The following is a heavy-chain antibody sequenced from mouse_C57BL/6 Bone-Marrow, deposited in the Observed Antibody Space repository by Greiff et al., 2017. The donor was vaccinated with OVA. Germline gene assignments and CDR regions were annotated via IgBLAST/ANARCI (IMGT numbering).Heavy chain of an antibody. CDR1: GFSLTSYG. CDR3: ARPNRLITTVVGDYAMDY. Sequence: QVQLKESGPGLVQPSQSLSITCTVSGFSLTSYGVHWVRQSPGKGLEWLGVIWSGGSTDYNAAFISRLSISKDNSKSQVFFKMNSLQADDTAIYYCARPNRLITTVVGDYAMDYWGQGTSVTVSS. J-gene: IGHJ4*01. V-gene: IGHV2-2*01. CDR2: IWSGGST. D-gene: IGHD1-1*01.